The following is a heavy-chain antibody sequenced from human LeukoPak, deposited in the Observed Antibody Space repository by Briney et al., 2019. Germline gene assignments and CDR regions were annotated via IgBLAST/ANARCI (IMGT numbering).Heavy chain of an antibody. CDR3: ASLYGDYVASDY. J-gene: IGHJ4*02. CDR2: INPNSGGT. D-gene: IGHD4-17*01. Sequence: AASAKVPCKASGYSFTVYYMHWVRQAPGQGLKWMGWINPNSGGTNYAQKFLGRVTMTRDTSISTAYMELSRLRSDDTAVYYCASLYGDYVASDYWGQETLVTVSS. V-gene: IGHV1-2*02. CDR1: GYSFTVYY.